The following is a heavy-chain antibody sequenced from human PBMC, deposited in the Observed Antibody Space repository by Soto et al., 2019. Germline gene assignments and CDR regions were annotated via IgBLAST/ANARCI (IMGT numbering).Heavy chain of an antibody. Sequence: QVQLVQSGAEEKKPGASVKVSCKASGYTFTSYAMHWVRQAPGQRLEWMGWINAGNGNTKYSQKFQGRVTITRDTSASTAYTELSGLRSEDTAVYYLASGSGCYPPFDYWGQGTLVTVSS. CDR1: GYTFTSYA. D-gene: IGHD6-19*01. J-gene: IGHJ4*02. CDR2: INAGNGNT. CDR3: ASGSGCYPPFDY. V-gene: IGHV1-3*05.